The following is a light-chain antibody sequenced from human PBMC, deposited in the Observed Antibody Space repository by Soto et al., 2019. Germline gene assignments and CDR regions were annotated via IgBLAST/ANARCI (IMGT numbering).Light chain of an antibody. V-gene: IGKV3-20*01. CDR1: QSVSSGF. J-gene: IGKJ1*01. CDR3: QQYGSSPWT. Sequence: ENVLTQSPGTLSLSPGERATLSCRASQSVSSGFLAWYQQKPGQAPSLLIYGASSRATGIPDRFSGSGSGTDFTLTISRLEPEDFAVYYCQQYGSSPWTFGQGTKVEIK. CDR2: GAS.